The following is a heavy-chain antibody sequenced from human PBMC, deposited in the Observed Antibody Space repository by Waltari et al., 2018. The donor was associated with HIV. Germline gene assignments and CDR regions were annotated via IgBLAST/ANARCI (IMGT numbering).Heavy chain of an antibody. CDR1: GGSIGGYF. CDR2: ITYTGNT. J-gene: IGHJ3*01. V-gene: IGHV4-59*01. D-gene: IGHD2-8*02. Sequence: QMQLQESGPGLLKPSETLSLTFGVSGGSIGGYFWNWIRQPPGKGLEWMGSITYTGNTNYNPSLKSRVTISVDTSKNQFSLRLTSVTAADTAMFYCARASVTGGTTGLRRSFDLWGQGTLVTVSS. CDR3: ARASVTGGTTGLRRSFDL.